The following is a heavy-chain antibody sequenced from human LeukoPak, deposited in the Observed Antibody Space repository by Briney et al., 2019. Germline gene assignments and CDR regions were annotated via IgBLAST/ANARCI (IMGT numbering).Heavy chain of an antibody. CDR2: VSGSGGST. J-gene: IGHJ4*02. CDR1: GFTFSSYA. V-gene: IGHV3-23*01. CDR3: AKELRITIFGVVIMVDY. Sequence: GESLTLSCAASGFTFSSYAMSWGRQAPGKGLEWVSAVSGSGGSTYYADSVKGRFTISRDNSKNTLYLQMNSLRAEDTAVYYCAKELRITIFGVVIMVDYWGQGTLVTVSS. D-gene: IGHD3-3*01.